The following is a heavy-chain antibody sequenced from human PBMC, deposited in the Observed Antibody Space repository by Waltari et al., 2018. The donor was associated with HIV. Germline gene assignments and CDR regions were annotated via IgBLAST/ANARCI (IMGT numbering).Heavy chain of an antibody. V-gene: IGHV4-59*01. J-gene: IGHJ4*02. CDR3: ARVAYYYDSSGYFRGYYFDY. Sequence: QVQLQESGPGLVKPSETLSLTCTGSGGSISSYYWSWIRQPPGKGLEWIGYIYYSGSTNYNPSLKSRVTISVDTSKNQFSLKLSSVTAADTAVYYCARVAYYYDSSGYFRGYYFDYWGQGTLVTVSS. CDR1: GGSISSYY. D-gene: IGHD3-22*01. CDR2: IYYSGST.